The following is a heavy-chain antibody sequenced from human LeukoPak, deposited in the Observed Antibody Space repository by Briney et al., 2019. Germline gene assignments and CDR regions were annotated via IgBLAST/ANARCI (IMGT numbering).Heavy chain of an antibody. CDR3: ARDGVLLWFGELSGTDPTTDY. V-gene: IGHV3-9*01. CDR2: ISWNSGSI. J-gene: IGHJ4*02. Sequence: GRSLRLSCAASGFTFDDYAMHWVRQAPGKGLEWVSGISWNSGSIGYADSVKGRFTISRDNAKNSLYLQMNSLRAEDTAVYYCARDGVLLWFGELSGTDPTTDYWGQGTLVTVSS. D-gene: IGHD3-10*01. CDR1: GFTFDDYA.